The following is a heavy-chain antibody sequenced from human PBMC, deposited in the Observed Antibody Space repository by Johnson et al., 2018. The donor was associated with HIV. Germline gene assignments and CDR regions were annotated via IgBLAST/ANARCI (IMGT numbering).Heavy chain of an antibody. Sequence: VLLVESGGGLVKPGGSLRLSCAASGFTFSNAWMSWVRQAPGKGMEWVGRIKSKTDGGTTDYAAPVEGRFTISRDDSKNTLYLQMNSLRAEDTALYYCARDGPRGSYGAFDIWGQGTMVTVSS. CDR2: IKSKTDGGTT. CDR1: GFTFSNAW. CDR3: ARDGPRGSYGAFDI. J-gene: IGHJ3*02. D-gene: IGHD1-26*01. V-gene: IGHV3-15*05.